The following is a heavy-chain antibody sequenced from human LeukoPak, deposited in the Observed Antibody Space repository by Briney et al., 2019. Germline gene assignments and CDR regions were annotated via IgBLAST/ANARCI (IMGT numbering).Heavy chain of an antibody. CDR1: GFTFSSYG. J-gene: IGHJ4*02. V-gene: IGHV3-23*01. CDR2: ISGSGGSR. D-gene: IGHD6-13*01. Sequence: GGSLRLSCAASGFTFSSYGMSWVRQAPGKGLEWVSAISGSGGSRDYADSVKGRLTISRDNSKNTLYLQMSSLRAEDTAVYYCAKGPYSSSWYYFDYWGQGTLVTVSS. CDR3: AKGPYSSSWYYFDY.